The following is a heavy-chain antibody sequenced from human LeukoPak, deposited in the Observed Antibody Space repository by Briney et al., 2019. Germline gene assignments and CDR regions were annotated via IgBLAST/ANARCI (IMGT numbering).Heavy chain of an antibody. CDR2: INSDGSST. CDR3: ARIASLSSSWYDGGY. J-gene: IGHJ4*02. Sequence: GGSLRLSCAASGFTLSSYWMHWVCQAQGKGLVWVSRINSDGSSTTYADSVKGRFTISRDNAKNTLYLQMNSLRAEDTGVYYCARIASLSSSWYDGGYWGQGTLVTVSS. D-gene: IGHD6-13*01. CDR1: GFTLSSYW. V-gene: IGHV3-74*01.